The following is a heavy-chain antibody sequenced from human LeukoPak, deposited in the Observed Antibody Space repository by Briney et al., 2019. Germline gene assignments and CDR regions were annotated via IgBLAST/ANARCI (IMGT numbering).Heavy chain of an antibody. CDR1: GFTFSRYW. D-gene: IGHD3-22*01. J-gene: IGHJ3*02. CDR3: AREGTLYYYDSSGYDAFDI. V-gene: IGHV3-74*01. CDR2: INTDGSST. Sequence: GGSLRLSCAASGFTFSRYWMHWVRQAPGKGLVWVSRINTDGSSTSYADSVKGRFTISRDNAKNTLYLQMNSLRAEDTAVYYCAREGTLYYYDSSGYDAFDIWGQGTMVTVSS.